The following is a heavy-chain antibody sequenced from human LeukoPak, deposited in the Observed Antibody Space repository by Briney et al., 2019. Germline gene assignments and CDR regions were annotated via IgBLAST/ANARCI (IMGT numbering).Heavy chain of an antibody. J-gene: IGHJ4*02. CDR2: INIDGSQR. V-gene: IGHV3-7*01. Sequence: GGSLRLSCAASGFSFSSTWMTWVRQTPGKGLELVSNINIDGSQRYHAYSVEGRFTISRDNVKNTLYLQMNSLRAEDTAVYYCARLLPGIDYWGQGTLVTVSS. CDR1: GFSFSSTW. CDR3: ARLLPGIDY. D-gene: IGHD2-15*01.